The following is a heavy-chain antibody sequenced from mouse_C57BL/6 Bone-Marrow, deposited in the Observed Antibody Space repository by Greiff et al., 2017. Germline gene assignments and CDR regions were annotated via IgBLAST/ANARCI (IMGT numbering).Heavy chain of an antibody. D-gene: IGHD2-4*01. CDR1: GYTFTSYG. V-gene: IGHV1-81*01. CDR3: ARLYYDYGGFAY. Sequence: QVQLKQSGAELARPGASVKLSCKASGYTFTSYGISWVKQRTGQGLEWIGEIYPRSGNTYYNEKFKGKATLTADKSSSTAYMELRSLTSEDSAVYFCARLYYDYGGFAYWGQGTLVTVSA. J-gene: IGHJ3*01. CDR2: IYPRSGNT.